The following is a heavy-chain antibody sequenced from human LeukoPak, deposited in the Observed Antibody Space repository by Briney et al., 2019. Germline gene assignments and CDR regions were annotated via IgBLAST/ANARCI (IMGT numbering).Heavy chain of an antibody. CDR1: GYTFTSYY. Sequence: ASVKVSCKASGYTFTSYYMHWVRQAPGQGLEWMGIINPSGGSTSYAQKFQGRVTMTRDMSTSTVYMGLSSLRSEDTAVYYCARVRRDGYNNYRAFDIWGQGTMVTVSS. CDR3: ARVRRDGYNNYRAFDI. D-gene: IGHD5-24*01. J-gene: IGHJ3*02. CDR2: INPSGGST. V-gene: IGHV1-46*01.